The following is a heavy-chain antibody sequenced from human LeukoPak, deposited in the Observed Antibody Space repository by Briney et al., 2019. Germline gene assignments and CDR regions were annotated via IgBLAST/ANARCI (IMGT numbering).Heavy chain of an antibody. CDR1: GGSISSGDYY. J-gene: IGHJ3*02. Sequence: PSETLSLTCTVSGGSISSGDYYWSWIRQPPGKGLEWIGYIYYSGSTNYNPSLKSRVTISVDTSKNQFSLKLSSVAAADTAVYYCASVQGAAAGTRDGAFDIWGQGTMVTVSS. CDR3: ASVQGAAAGTRDGAFDI. CDR2: IYYSGST. D-gene: IGHD6-13*01. V-gene: IGHV4-61*08.